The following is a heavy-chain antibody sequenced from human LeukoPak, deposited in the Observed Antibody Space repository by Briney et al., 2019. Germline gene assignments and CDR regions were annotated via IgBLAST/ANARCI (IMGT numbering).Heavy chain of an antibody. V-gene: IGHV3-23*01. CDR1: GFTFSSYA. CDR2: ISGSGAST. Sequence: GGSLRLSCAASGFTFSSYAMSWVRQTPGKGLEWVSAISGSGASTYYADSVKGRFTISRDNSKNALYLQMNSLRAEDTAVYYCAKEKYSSGWFDYWGQGTLVTVSS. J-gene: IGHJ4*02. D-gene: IGHD6-19*01. CDR3: AKEKYSSGWFDY.